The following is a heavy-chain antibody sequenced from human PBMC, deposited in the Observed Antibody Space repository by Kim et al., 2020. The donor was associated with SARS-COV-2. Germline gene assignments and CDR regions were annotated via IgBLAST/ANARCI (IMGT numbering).Heavy chain of an antibody. CDR3: ARGQGYDYVWGSYLYTGNYYYYYGMDV. V-gene: IGHV1-69*13. CDR1: GGTFSSYA. CDR2: IIPIFGTA. Sequence: SVKVSCKASGGTFSSYAISWVRQAPGQGLEWMGGIIPIFGTANYAQKFQGRVTITADESTSTAYMELSSLRSEDTAVYYCARGQGYDYVWGSYLYTGNYYYYYGMDVWGQGTTVTVSS. D-gene: IGHD3-16*02. J-gene: IGHJ6*02.